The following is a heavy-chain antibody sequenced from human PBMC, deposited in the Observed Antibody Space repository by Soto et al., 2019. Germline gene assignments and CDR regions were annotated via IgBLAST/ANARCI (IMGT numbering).Heavy chain of an antibody. J-gene: IGHJ6*02. D-gene: IGHD3-3*01. V-gene: IGHV3-30-3*01. CDR3: AREIKVWSGYQSIRNYYYGMDV. CDR1: GFTFSSYA. Sequence: GESLKISCAASGFTFSSYAMHWVRQAPGKGLEWVAVISYDGSNKYYADSVKGRFTISRDNSKNTLYLQMNSLRAKDTAVYYCAREIKVWSGYQSIRNYYYGMDVWGQGTTVTVSS. CDR2: ISYDGSNK.